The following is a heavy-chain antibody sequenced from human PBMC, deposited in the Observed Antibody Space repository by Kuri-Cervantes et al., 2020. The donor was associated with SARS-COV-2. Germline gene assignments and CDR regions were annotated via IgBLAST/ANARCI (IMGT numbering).Heavy chain of an antibody. J-gene: IGHJ4*01. CDR1: GYTVTELS. Sequence: ASVKVSCKVSGYTVTELSMHWVRQAPGKGLEWMGGFDPEYGEIIYAQKFQGRVTMTEDTSTDTEYMELSSLRSDDTAVYYCAIVDYDSYGYSWHFDSWGHGTLVTVSS. CDR2: FDPEYGEI. V-gene: IGHV1-24*01. D-gene: IGHD3-22*01. CDR3: AIVDYDSYGYSWHFDS.